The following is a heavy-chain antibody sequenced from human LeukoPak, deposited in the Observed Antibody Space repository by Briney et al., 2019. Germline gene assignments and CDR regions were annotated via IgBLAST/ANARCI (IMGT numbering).Heavy chain of an antibody. V-gene: IGHV3-30-3*01. CDR2: ISYDGSNK. CDR1: GFPFIIGNHA. CDR3: ARGSGSYDVPDY. D-gene: IGHD1-26*01. Sequence: GGSLRLSCAVSGFPFIIGNHAMSWVRQAPGKGLEWVAVISYDGSNKYYADSVKGRFTISRDNSKNTLYLQMNSLRAEDTAVYYCARGSGSYDVPDYWGQGTLVTVSS. J-gene: IGHJ4*02.